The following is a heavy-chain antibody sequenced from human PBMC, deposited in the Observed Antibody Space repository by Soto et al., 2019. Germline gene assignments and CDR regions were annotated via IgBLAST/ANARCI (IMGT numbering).Heavy chain of an antibody. CDR1: GFTFSGYG. CDR3: AKVTDCSSTSCYTTYGMDV. Sequence: GGSLRLSCAASGFTFSGYGMHWVRQAPGKGLEWVAVISYDGSNKYYADSVKGRFTISRDNSKNTLYLQMNSLRAEDTAVYYCAKVTDCSSTSCYTTYGMDVWGQGTTVTVSS. D-gene: IGHD2-2*02. CDR2: ISYDGSNK. J-gene: IGHJ6*02. V-gene: IGHV3-30*18.